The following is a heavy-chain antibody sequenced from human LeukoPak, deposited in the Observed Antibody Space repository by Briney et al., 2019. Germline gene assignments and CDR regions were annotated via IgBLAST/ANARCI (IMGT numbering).Heavy chain of an antibody. CDR3: ARRGVGATTWDAFDI. CDR2: INYSGST. Sequence: PSETLSLTCTVSGGSLTRYHWGWIRQPPAKGLEWIGYINYSGSTNYSPSLESRVTISLYTSKNQFSLQLSSVTAADTAVYYCARRGVGATTWDAFDIWGQGTPVTVSS. V-gene: IGHV4-59*08. D-gene: IGHD1-26*01. CDR1: GGSLTRYH. J-gene: IGHJ3*02.